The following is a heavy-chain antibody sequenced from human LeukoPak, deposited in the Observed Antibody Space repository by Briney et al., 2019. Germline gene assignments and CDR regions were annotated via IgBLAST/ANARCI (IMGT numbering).Heavy chain of an antibody. V-gene: IGHV4-39*07. CDR3: ARVTTAEWLLHLVHYYYMDV. CDR1: GGSISSSSYY. D-gene: IGHD3-22*01. CDR2: IYYSGST. Sequence: PSETLSLTCTVSGGSISSSSYYWGWIRQPPGKGLEWIGSIYYSGSTYYNPSLKSRVTISVDTSKNQFSLKLSSVTAADTAVYYCARVTTAEWLLHLVHYYYMDVWGKGTTVTVSS. J-gene: IGHJ6*03.